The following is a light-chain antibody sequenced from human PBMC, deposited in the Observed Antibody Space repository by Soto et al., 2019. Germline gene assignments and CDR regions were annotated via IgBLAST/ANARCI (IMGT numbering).Light chain of an antibody. V-gene: IGLV2-8*01. Sequence: QSALTQPPSASGSPGQSVTISCTGTSGDVGAYDYVSWYQQHPGKAPKLLIYEVTKRPLEVPDRFSGSKSGNAAALTVSGLRDEDEADYYCSSYAGSNYRYVFAPGTKVTVL. CDR1: SGDVGAYDY. CDR2: EVT. CDR3: SSYAGSNYRYV. J-gene: IGLJ1*01.